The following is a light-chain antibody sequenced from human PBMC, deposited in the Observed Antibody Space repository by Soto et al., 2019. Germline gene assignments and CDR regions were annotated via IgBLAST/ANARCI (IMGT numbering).Light chain of an antibody. CDR2: EVS. V-gene: IGLV2-23*02. J-gene: IGLJ1*01. CDR3: CSYAGSRTGPYV. CDR1: SSDVGSYNL. Sequence: QSALTQPASVSGSPGQSITISCTGTSSDVGSYNLVSWYQQHPGKAPKLMIYEVSKRPSGVSNRFSGSKSGNTASLTISGLQAEDEADYYCCSYAGSRTGPYVFGTGTKVTVL.